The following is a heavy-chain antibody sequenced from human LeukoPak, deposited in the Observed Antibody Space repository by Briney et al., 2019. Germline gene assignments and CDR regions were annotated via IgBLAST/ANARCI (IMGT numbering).Heavy chain of an antibody. D-gene: IGHD3-10*01. CDR2: IIPIFGTA. CDR1: GGTFSSYA. CDR3: ARVQKSQDYYGSGSYFSYMDV. V-gene: IGHV1-69*13. J-gene: IGHJ6*03. Sequence: ASVKVSCKASGGTFSSYAISWVRQAPGQGLEWMGGIIPIFGTANYAQKFQGRVTITADESTSTAYMELSSLRSEDTAVYYCARVQKSQDYYGSGSYFSYMDVWGKGTTVTISS.